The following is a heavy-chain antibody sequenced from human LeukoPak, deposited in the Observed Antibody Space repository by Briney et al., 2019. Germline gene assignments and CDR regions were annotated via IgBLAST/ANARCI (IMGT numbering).Heavy chain of an antibody. J-gene: IGHJ4*02. CDR3: ARGGDVVVPAAYDFDY. V-gene: IGHV3-21*01. CDR1: RCTFSSYS. CDR2: ISSSSSYI. D-gene: IGHD2-2*01. Sequence: GGSLRLSCAASRCTFSSYSMNWVRQAPGKGLEWVSSISSSSSYIYYADSVKGRFTISRDNAKNSLYLQMNSLRAEDTAVYYCARGGDVVVPAAYDFDYWGQGTLVTVSS.